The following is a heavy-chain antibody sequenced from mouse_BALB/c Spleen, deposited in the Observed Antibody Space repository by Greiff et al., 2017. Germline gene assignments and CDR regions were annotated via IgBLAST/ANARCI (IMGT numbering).Heavy chain of an antibody. CDR2: IRNKANGYTT. J-gene: IGHJ4*01. V-gene: IGHV7-3*02. CDR1: GFTFTDYY. Sequence: EVQVVESGGGLVQPGGSLRLSCATSGFTFTDYYMSWVRQPPGKALEWLGFIRNKANGYTTEYSAAVKGRFTISRDNSQSILYLQMNTLRAEDSASYCSARGGYYAMDYWGQGTSVTVSS. CDR3: ARGGYYAMDY.